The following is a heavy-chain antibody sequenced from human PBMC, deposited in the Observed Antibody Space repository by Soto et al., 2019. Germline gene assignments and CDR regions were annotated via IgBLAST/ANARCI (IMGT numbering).Heavy chain of an antibody. CDR3: ARGRDYSKTAY. CDR1: GGSFSTGGPY. J-gene: IGHJ4*02. D-gene: IGHD4-4*01. V-gene: IGHV4-31*03. CDR2: IRDGETT. Sequence: QVQPQESGPGLVRPSQTLSLTCTVTGGSFSTGGPYWSWLRQHTVKGLEWIGSIRDGETTYYNPSLKSRVNMSMDTSKRQLSLDMRSLTVADTAIYFCARGRDYSKTAYWGQGTLVTVSS.